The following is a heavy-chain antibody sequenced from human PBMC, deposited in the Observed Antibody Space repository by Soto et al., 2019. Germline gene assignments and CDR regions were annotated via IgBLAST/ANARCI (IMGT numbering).Heavy chain of an antibody. V-gene: IGHV3-30*18. CDR3: AKVRGPRRQCLIAPVDY. CDR2: ISYDGTKT. CDR1: GFTFSIYA. D-gene: IGHD3-10*01. J-gene: IGHJ4*02. Sequence: QVQLVESGGGVVQPGRSLRVSCAASGFTFSIYAMHWVRQAPGTGLEWVAVISYDGTKTYYADSVKGRFTISRDNSKKTVYLQMNRLRDTDTTVYYCAKVRGPRRQCLIAPVDYWGQGTLVTVSP.